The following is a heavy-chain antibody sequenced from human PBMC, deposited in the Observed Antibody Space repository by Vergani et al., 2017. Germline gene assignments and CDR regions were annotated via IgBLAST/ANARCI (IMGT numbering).Heavy chain of an antibody. J-gene: IGHJ3*01. D-gene: IGHD3-10*01. CDR2: IYPGDSEV. CDR3: ASGGHGSENGGALQL. CDR1: GYIFSNFW. V-gene: IGHV5-51*01. Sequence: EKQLVQSGSETKKPGESLKISCQVFGYIFSNFWIGWVRQRPGRGMEWMGSIYPGDSEVKSSPTFRGQVIFSVDTSVNTAYLQWRSLQASDTATYFCASGGHGSENGGALQLWGQGTNITVSS.